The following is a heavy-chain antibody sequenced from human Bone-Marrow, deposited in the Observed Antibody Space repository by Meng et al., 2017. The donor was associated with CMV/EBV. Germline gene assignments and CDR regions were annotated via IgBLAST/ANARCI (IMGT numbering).Heavy chain of an antibody. CDR3: ARDLTVTTSYYYGMDV. D-gene: IGHD4-17*01. V-gene: IGHV4-39*07. CDR2: IYYSGST. Sequence: GSLRLSCTVSGGSISSSSYYWGWIRQPPGKGLEWIGSIYYSGSTYYNPSLKSRVTISVDTSKNQFSLKLSSVTAADTAVYYCARDLTVTTSYYYGMDVWGQGTRVTVSS. J-gene: IGHJ6*02. CDR1: GGSISSSSYY.